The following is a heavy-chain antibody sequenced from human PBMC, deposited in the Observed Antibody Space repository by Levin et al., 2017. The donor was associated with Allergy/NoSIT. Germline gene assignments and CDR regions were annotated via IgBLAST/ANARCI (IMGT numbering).Heavy chain of an antibody. D-gene: IGHD3-16*01. J-gene: IGHJ4*02. V-gene: IGHV3-21*01. CDR1: GFTFISYS. CDR2: ISSSTSYI. CDR3: ARTMGSCDY. Sequence: GESLKISCAASGFTFISYSMNWVRQAPGKGLEWVSSISSSTSYIYYADSVKGRFTISRDNAKNSLYLQMNSLRAEDTAVYYCARTMGSCDYWGQGTLVTVSS.